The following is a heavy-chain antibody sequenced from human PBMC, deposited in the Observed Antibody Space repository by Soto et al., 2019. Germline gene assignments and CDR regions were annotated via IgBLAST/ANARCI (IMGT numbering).Heavy chain of an antibody. D-gene: IGHD6-25*01. CDR3: ARGGDGRNWYFDL. J-gene: IGHJ2*01. Sequence: QLQLQESGPGLVKPSETLSLTCTVSGGSISSSSYYWGWIRQPPGKGLEWIGSIYYSGSTYYNPSLKSRVPISVDTSKNQCSLKRSSVTAADTAVYYCARGGDGRNWYFDLWGRGTLVTVSS. V-gene: IGHV4-39*01. CDR2: IYYSGST. CDR1: GGSISSSSYY.